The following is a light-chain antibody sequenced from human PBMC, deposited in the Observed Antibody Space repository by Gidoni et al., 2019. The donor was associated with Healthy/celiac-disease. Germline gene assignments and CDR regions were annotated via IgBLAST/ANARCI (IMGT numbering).Light chain of an antibody. J-gene: IGKJ2*01. CDR2: AAS. V-gene: IGKV1-5*01. CDR3: QQYYSYT. Sequence: DIQMTQSTSTLSASVGDRVTITCRASQSISSWLVWYQQKPGKAPKLLISAASILESGVPSSFSGSGSGNAFTLTIISLHPSDFATYYCQQYYSYTFGQGTKLEIK. CDR1: QSISSW.